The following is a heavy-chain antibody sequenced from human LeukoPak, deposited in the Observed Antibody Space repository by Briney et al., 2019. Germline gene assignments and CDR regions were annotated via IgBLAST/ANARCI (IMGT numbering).Heavy chain of an antibody. Sequence: PGGSLRLSCAASRFSFSSYAMSWVRQAPGKGLEWVGFIRSKIYGGTPEYAASVQGRFTISRDDSKGIAYLQMNSPKTEDTAVYYCTRDQTPYYWGQGTLVTVSS. J-gene: IGHJ4*02. CDR3: TRDQTPYY. V-gene: IGHV3-49*04. CDR2: IRSKIYGGTP. CDR1: RFSFSSYA.